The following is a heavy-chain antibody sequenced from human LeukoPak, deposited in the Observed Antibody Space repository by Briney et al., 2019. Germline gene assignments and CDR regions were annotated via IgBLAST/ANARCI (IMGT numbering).Heavy chain of an antibody. CDR2: INHSGST. J-gene: IGHJ6*02. CDR3: ARGRYYDFWSGYFRAGMDV. V-gene: IGHV4-34*01. CDR1: GGSFSGYY. D-gene: IGHD3-3*01. Sequence: SETLSLTCAVYGGSFSGYYWSWIRQPPGEGLEWIGEINHSGSTNYNPSLKSRVTISVDTSKNQFSLKLSSVTAADTAVYYCARGRYYDFWSGYFRAGMDVWGQGTTVTVSS.